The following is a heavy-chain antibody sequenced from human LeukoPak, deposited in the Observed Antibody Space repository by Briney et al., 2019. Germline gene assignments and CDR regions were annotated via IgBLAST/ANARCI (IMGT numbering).Heavy chain of an antibody. CDR2: IYSGGST. V-gene: IGHV3-53*01. CDR3: ARSPDGYYYVGYFQH. Sequence: PRGSPRLSCVASGFTVSSNYMSWVRQAPGKGLEWGSVIYSGGSTYYAGSVKGRFTISRDNSKNTLYLQMNSLRAEDTAVYYCARSPDGYYYVGYFQHWGQGTLVTVSS. D-gene: IGHD3-22*01. J-gene: IGHJ1*01. CDR1: GFTVSSNY.